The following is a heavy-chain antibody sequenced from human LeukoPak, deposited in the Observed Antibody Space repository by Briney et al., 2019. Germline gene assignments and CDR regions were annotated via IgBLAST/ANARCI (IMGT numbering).Heavy chain of an antibody. Sequence: ASVKVSCKASGNTLTSYYMHWVRQAPGQGLEWMGIMNPGGGSTSYAQKFQGRVTMTRDTSTSTVYMELSSLRSEDTAVYYCARCKPYYDFWSGYYYYYYYGMDVWGQGTTVTVSS. CDR2: MNPGGGST. CDR3: ARCKPYYDFWSGYYYYYYYGMDV. CDR1: GNTLTSYY. D-gene: IGHD3-3*01. V-gene: IGHV1-46*01. J-gene: IGHJ6*02.